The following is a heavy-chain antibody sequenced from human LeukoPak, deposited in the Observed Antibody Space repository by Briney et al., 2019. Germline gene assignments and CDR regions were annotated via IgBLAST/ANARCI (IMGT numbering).Heavy chain of an antibody. D-gene: IGHD3-22*01. Sequence: ASVKVSCKASGYTFTSYGISWVRQGPGQGLEWMGWISAYNGNTNYAQKLQGRVTMTTDTSTSTAYMELRSLRSDDTAVYYCARSPTQIYDSSGYMIDYWGQGTLVTVSS. V-gene: IGHV1-18*01. CDR1: GYTFTSYG. CDR2: ISAYNGNT. CDR3: ARSPTQIYDSSGYMIDY. J-gene: IGHJ4*02.